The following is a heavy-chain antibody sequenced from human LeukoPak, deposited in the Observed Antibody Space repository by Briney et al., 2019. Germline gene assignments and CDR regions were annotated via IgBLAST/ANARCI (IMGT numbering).Heavy chain of an antibody. CDR1: GLTVGTDY. CDR2: IYRDGST. D-gene: IGHD2-21*02. J-gene: IGHJ4*02. V-gene: IGHV3-53*01. CDR3: ARGGGAFCGSDCHRNFDY. Sequence: GGSLRLSCAASGLTVGTDYMSWVRQAPGKGLEWVSVIYRDGSTYYTDSVKGRFTISRDNSDNTLYLQMNSLRAEDTAVYYCARGGGAFCGSDCHRNFDYWGQGTLVTVSS.